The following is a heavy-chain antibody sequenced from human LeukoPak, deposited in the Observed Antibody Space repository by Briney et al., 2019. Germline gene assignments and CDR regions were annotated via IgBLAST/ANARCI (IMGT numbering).Heavy chain of an antibody. CDR3: ARHGSPHYYGSGSPLRRRYYYMDV. CDR1: GGSISSSSYY. Sequence: PSETLSLTCTVSGGSISSSSYYWSWIRQPPGKGLEWIGEINHSGSTNYNPSLKSRVTISVDTSKNQFSLKLSSVTAADTAVYYCARHGSPHYYGSGSPLRRRYYYMDVWGKGTTVTISS. J-gene: IGHJ6*03. D-gene: IGHD3-10*01. V-gene: IGHV4-39*01. CDR2: INHSGST.